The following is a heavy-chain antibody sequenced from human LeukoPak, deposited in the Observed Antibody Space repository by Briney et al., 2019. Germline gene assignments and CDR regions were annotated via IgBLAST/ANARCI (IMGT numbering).Heavy chain of an antibody. V-gene: IGHV5-51*01. CDR1: GYSFTNYW. J-gene: IGHJ4*02. CDR2: IYPGDSDT. CDR3: ARRGEYSNGLDYYFDY. Sequence: VESLKISCKGSGYSFTNYWIGWVRQMPGKGLEWMGIIYPGDSDTRYSPSFQGQVTISADKSISTAYLQWSSLKASDTAMYYCARRGEYSNGLDYYFDYWGQGTLVTVSS. D-gene: IGHD4-11*01.